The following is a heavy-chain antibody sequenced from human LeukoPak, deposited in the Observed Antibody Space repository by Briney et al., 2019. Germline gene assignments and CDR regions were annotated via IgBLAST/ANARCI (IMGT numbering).Heavy chain of an antibody. J-gene: IGHJ4*02. CDR2: ISGSGGST. CDR1: GFTFDDYA. CDR3: AKDMGPNYYDSSGYFDY. V-gene: IGHV3-23*01. Sequence: GGSLRLSCAASGFTFDDYAMHWVRQAPGKGLEWVSAISGSGGSTYYADSVRGRFTISRDNSKNTLYLQMNSLRAEDTAVYYCAKDMGPNYYDSSGYFDYWGQGTLVTVSS. D-gene: IGHD3-22*01.